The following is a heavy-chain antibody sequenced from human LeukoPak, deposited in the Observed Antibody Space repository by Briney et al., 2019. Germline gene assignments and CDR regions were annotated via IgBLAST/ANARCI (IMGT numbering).Heavy chain of an antibody. V-gene: IGHV1-18*04. Sequence: ASVNVSCKASGHTFTNYGISWVRQAPGQGLEWMSWISANNGETRYAQNFQGRVTMTTDTSTTTAYMELRSLRSDDTAVYYCARVPPSAHQLLSSDYWGQGTQVTVSS. D-gene: IGHD2-2*01. J-gene: IGHJ4*02. CDR2: ISANNGET. CDR1: GHTFTNYG. CDR3: ARVPPSAHQLLSSDY.